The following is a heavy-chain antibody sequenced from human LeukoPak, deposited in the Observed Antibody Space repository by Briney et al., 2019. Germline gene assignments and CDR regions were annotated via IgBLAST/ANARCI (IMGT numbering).Heavy chain of an antibody. J-gene: IGHJ5*01. CDR3: AKGDKMSIWRRTYNLFDS. CDR2: IRDDGSNK. CDR1: GFTFSSCG. Sequence: PGGSLRLSCVASGFTFSSCGMHWVRQAPGKGLEWVAFIRDDGSNKYYADSVKGRFTISRDNSKNALYLQMNSLRAEDTAVYFCAKGDKMSIWRRTYNLFDSWGQGTLVTVSS. V-gene: IGHV3-30*02. D-gene: IGHD5-24*01.